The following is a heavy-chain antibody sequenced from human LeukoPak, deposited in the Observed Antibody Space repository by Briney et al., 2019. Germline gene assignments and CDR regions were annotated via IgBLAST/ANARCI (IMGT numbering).Heavy chain of an antibody. CDR3: ARLEAIFLEWLFPAYFDY. Sequence: GGSLRLSCAASGFTFSSYSMNWVRQAPGKGLEWVSSISSSSSYIYYADSVKGRFTISRDNAKNSLYLQMNSLRAEDTAVYYCARLEAIFLEWLFPAYFDYWGQGTLVTVSS. CDR2: ISSSSSYI. CDR1: GFTFSSYS. V-gene: IGHV3-21*01. J-gene: IGHJ4*02. D-gene: IGHD3-3*01.